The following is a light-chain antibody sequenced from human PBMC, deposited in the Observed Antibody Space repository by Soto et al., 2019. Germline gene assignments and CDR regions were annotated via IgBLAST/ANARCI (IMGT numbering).Light chain of an antibody. V-gene: IGLV2-8*01. CDR3: SSYAANDNVL. CDR1: SSDVGAYNY. Sequence: QSALTQPPSASGSPGQSVAISCTGTSSDVGAYNYVSWYQQHPGKAPKLLIYEVIRRPSGVPDRFSGSKSGNTASLTVSGLQAEDEADYYCSSYAANDNVLFGGGTKVTVL. CDR2: EVI. J-gene: IGLJ2*01.